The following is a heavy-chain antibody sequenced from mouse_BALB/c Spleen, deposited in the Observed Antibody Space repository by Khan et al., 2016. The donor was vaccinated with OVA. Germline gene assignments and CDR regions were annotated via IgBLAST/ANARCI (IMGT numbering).Heavy chain of an antibody. J-gene: IGHJ3*01. CDR3: VRDGAYHRNDGWFAY. CDR1: GYTFTSYT. V-gene: IGHV1-4*01. D-gene: IGHD2-14*01. CDR2: INPSNGYT. Sequence: QVQLKESGAELARPGASVKMSCKASGYTFTSYTIHWIKERPGQGLEWIGNINPSNGYTNYNQKFKDKATLTTDKSPTTAYLQLSSLTSDDSAVYNCVRDGAYHRNDGWFAYWGQGTLVTVSA.